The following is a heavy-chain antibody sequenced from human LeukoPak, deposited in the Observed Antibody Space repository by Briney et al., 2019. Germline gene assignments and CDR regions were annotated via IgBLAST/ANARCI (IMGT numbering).Heavy chain of an antibody. V-gene: IGHV4-39*07. CDR3: ARDGHDSSGYYPDAFDI. D-gene: IGHD3-22*01. CDR2: IYHSGST. J-gene: IGHJ3*02. Sequence: SQTLSLTCTVSGGSISSGSYYWSWIRQPPGKGLEWIGSIYHSGSTYYNPSLKSRVTISVDTSKNQFSLKLSSVTAADTAVYYCARDGHDSSGYYPDAFDIWGQGTMVTVSS. CDR1: GGSISSGSYY.